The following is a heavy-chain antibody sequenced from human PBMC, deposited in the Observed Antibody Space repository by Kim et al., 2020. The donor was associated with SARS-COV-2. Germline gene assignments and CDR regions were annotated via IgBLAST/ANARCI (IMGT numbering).Heavy chain of an antibody. CDR3: ARETRVLVVVPAAPVDY. CDR1: GYTFTSYA. Sequence: ASVKVSCKASGYTFTSYAMHWVRQAPGQRLEWMGWINAGNGNTKYSQKFQGRVTITRDTSASTAYMELSSLRSEDTAVYYCARETRVLVVVPAAPVDYWGQGTLVTVSS. V-gene: IGHV1-3*01. J-gene: IGHJ4*02. CDR2: INAGNGNT. D-gene: IGHD2-2*01.